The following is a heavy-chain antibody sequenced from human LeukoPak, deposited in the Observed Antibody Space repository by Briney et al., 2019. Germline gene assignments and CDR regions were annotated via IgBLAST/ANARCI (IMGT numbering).Heavy chain of an antibody. CDR2: IYHSGST. J-gene: IGHJ3*02. CDR3: ARGYCSGGSCYHAFDI. V-gene: IGHV4-30-2*01. CDR1: GGSISSGGYS. D-gene: IGHD2-15*01. Sequence: SETLSLTCAVSGGSISSGGYSWSWIRQPPGKGLEWIGYIYHSGSTYYNPSLKSRVTISVDRSKNQFSLKLSSVTAADTAVYYCARGYCSGGSCYHAFDIWGQGTMVTVSS.